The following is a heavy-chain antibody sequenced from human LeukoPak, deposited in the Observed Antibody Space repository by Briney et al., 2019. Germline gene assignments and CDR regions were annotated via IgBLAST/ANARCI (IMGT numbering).Heavy chain of an antibody. CDR2: INHSGST. V-gene: IGHV4-34*01. D-gene: IGHD3-16*02. Sequence: SETLSLTCAVYGGSFSGYYWSWIRQPPGKGLEWIGEINHSGSTNHNPSLKSRVTISVDTSKNQFSLKLSSVTAADTAVYYCARRYDYVWGSYRYTFDYWGQGTLVTVSS. CDR3: ARRYDYVWGSYRYTFDY. J-gene: IGHJ4*02. CDR1: GGSFSGYY.